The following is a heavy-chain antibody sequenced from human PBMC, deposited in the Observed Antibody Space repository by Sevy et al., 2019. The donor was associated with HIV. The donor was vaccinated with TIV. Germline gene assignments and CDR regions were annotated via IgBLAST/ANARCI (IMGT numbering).Heavy chain of an antibody. CDR2: ISNDGSSQ. V-gene: IGHV3-30*18. CDR3: AKDRKVGTVATGYFDY. D-gene: IGHD1-26*01. CDR1: GLTFSKYG. Sequence: GGSLRLSCAASGLTFSKYGIHWVRQAPGKGLEWVAFISNDGSSQYYADSVKGGFTISRDNCKNLLYLQMNSLRLEDTAVYFCAKDRKVGTVATGYFDYWGQGTLVTVSS. J-gene: IGHJ4*02.